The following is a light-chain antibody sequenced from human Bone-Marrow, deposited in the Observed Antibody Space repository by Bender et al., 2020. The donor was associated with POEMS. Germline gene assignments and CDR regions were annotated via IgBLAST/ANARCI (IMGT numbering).Light chain of an antibody. V-gene: IGLV2-23*02. CDR1: ATDLGKYDY. CDR2: EVD. Sequence: QSALAQPASVSGSPGQSITISCVGTATDLGKYDYVSWYQQHPGEAPKVMIYEVDKRPSGVSDRFSGSKSGNTASLTISGLQAEDEADYYCSSYAGTRTLVFGGGTKLTVL. J-gene: IGLJ3*02. CDR3: SSYAGTRTLV.